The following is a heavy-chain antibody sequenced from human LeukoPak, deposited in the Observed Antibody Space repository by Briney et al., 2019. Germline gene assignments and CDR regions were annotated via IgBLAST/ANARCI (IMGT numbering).Heavy chain of an antibody. CDR1: GGSISSGIYY. D-gene: IGHD5-18*01. V-gene: IGHV4-61*02. Sequence: PSQTLSLTCTVSGGSISSGIYYWSWIRQPAGKGLEWIGRIYTSGSTNYNPSLKSRVTISVDTSKNQFSLKLSSVTAADTAVYYCARGPGYSYTFDYWGQGTLVTVSS. CDR2: IYTSGST. CDR3: ARGPGYSYTFDY. J-gene: IGHJ4*02.